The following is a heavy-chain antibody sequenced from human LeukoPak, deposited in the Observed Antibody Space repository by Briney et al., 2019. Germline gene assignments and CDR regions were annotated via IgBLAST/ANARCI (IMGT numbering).Heavy chain of an antibody. V-gene: IGHV3-30*18. Sequence: GGSLRLYCAASGFTFSSYAMHWVRQTPGKGLEWVAVISYDGSRKYYADSVKGRFTISRDNSKNTLYLQMSSLRADDTAVYYCAKVYTAMVNYYFDYWGQGTLVTVSS. CDR1: GFTFSSYA. D-gene: IGHD5-18*01. CDR3: AKVYTAMVNYYFDY. J-gene: IGHJ4*02. CDR2: ISYDGSRK.